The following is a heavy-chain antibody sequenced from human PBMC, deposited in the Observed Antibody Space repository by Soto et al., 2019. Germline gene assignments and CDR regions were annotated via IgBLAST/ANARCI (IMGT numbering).Heavy chain of an antibody. D-gene: IGHD1-26*01. CDR3: ARARRKFVGARTNDFDY. CDR1: GGSVSSGTSY. V-gene: IGHV4-61*01. J-gene: IGHJ4*02. CDR2: IYYTGTA. Sequence: ETLSLSCPIYGGSVSSGTSYGSWIRQPPGKGLEWVGYIYYTGTANYSPSLRSRVTISVDTSKNQFSLKLSSVTAADTAVYYCARARRKFVGARTNDFDYWGQGTLVTVYS.